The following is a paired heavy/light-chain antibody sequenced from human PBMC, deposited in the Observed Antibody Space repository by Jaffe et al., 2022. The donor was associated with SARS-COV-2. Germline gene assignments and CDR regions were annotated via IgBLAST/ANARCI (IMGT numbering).Heavy chain of an antibody. J-gene: IGHJ4*02. CDR2: VSAGGGVT. Sequence: EVQILESGGGLVQTGGSLRLSCGASGFTFSSHALTWVRQAPGKGLEWVSTVSAGGGVTHYADSVRGRFTISRDKSKNTVYLQMNNLRAEDTALYYCAKLSGSGGGFFDYWGQGTLVIVSS. CDR1: GFTFSSHA. D-gene: IGHD3-10*01. V-gene: IGHV3-23*01. CDR3: AKLSGSGGGFFDY.
Light chain of an antibody. CDR3: QHYGSLWT. V-gene: IGKV3-20*01. Sequence: EIVLTQSPGTLSLSPGERATLSCRASQGVTSNYLAWYQQKPGQAPRLLIYGASSRASGIPDRFSGSGSGTDFTLTISRLEPEDFAVYYCQHYGSLWTFGQGTKVEIK. CDR2: GAS. CDR1: QGVTSNY. J-gene: IGKJ1*01.